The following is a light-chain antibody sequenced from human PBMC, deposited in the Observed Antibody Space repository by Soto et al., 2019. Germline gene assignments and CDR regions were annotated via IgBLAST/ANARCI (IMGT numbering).Light chain of an antibody. CDR1: SSDVGAYIF. Sequence: QSVLTRPPSASGSPGQSVTMSCTGTSSDVGAYIFVSWYQQHPGKAPKLMVYDVNRRPPGVPDRFFGSKSGNTASLTVSGLQAEDEADYYCVSFAGGTYVFGTGTKVTVL. CDR3: VSFAGGTYV. V-gene: IGLV2-8*01. CDR2: DVN. J-gene: IGLJ1*01.